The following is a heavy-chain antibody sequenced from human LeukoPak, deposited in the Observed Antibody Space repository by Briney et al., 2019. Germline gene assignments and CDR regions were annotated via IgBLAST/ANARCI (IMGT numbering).Heavy chain of an antibody. CDR2: IKQDGSEK. D-gene: IGHD6-13*01. CDR1: GFTFSSYW. Sequence: GGSLRLSCAASGFTFSSYWMSWVRQVPGKGLEWVANIKQDGSEKYYVDSVKGRFTISRDNAKNSLYLQMNSLRAEDTAVYYCARVRRIAAAGEGLSWGQGTLVAVSS. V-gene: IGHV3-7*03. J-gene: IGHJ5*02. CDR3: ARVRRIAAAGEGLS.